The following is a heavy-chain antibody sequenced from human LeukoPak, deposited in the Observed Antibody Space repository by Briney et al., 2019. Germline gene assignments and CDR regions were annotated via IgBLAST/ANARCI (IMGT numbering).Heavy chain of an antibody. CDR3: AREGDYYDTSGTLDY. V-gene: IGHV4-61*02. CDR2: IYTSGST. D-gene: IGHD3-22*01. Sequence: SETLSLTCTVSGGSISSGNYYWSWIRKPAGKGLEWIGRIYTSGSTNYNPSLKSRVTISVDTSKNQFSLKLSSVTAADTAVYYCAREGDYYDTSGTLDYWGQGALVTVSS. CDR1: GGSISSGNYY. J-gene: IGHJ4*02.